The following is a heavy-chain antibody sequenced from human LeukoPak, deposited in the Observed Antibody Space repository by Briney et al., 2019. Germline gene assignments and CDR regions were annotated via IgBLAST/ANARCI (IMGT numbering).Heavy chain of an antibody. D-gene: IGHD6-6*01. V-gene: IGHV1-46*01. CDR1: GYTFTSYY. CDR3: AASIAALPGY. CDR2: INPSGGST. Sequence: ASVKVSCKASGYTFTSYYMHWVRQAPGQGLEWMGIINPSGGSTSYAQKFQGRVTMTRDMSTSTVYMELSSLRSEDTAVHYCAASIAALPGYWGQGTLVTVSS. J-gene: IGHJ4*02.